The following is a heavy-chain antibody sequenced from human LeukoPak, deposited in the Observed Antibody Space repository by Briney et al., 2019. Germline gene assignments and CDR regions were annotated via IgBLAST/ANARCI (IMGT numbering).Heavy chain of an antibody. V-gene: IGHV4-61*02. CDR2: IYTSGST. D-gene: IGHD3-10*01. Sequence: SQTLSLTCSVSGDSIRSGTYYWSWIRQPAGKGLEWIGRIYTSGSTSYNPSLKSRVTISVDTSKNQFSLKLTSVTAADTAVYYCAREGYGSGSYNYYYYMDVWGKGTTVTVSS. CDR1: GDSIRSGTYY. CDR3: AREGYGSGSYNYYYYMDV. J-gene: IGHJ6*03.